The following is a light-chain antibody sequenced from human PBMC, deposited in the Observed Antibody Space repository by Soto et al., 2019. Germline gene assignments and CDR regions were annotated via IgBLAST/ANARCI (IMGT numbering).Light chain of an antibody. CDR1: QSVSSN. J-gene: IGKJ4*01. CDR3: QQYNNWPPPLT. Sequence: EIVMTQSPATLSVSPGERATLSCRASQSVSSNLVWYQQKPGQAPRLLIYVASTRATGIPARFSGSGSGTEFTLTISSLQSEDFAVYYCQQYNNWPPPLTFGGGTKVEIK. V-gene: IGKV3-15*01. CDR2: VAS.